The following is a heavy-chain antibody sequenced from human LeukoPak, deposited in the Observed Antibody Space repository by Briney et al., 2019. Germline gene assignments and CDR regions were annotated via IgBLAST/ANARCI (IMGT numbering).Heavy chain of an antibody. D-gene: IGHD3-9*01. Sequence: SSETLSLTCTVSGGSISSGGYYWSWIRQHPGKGLEWIGYIYYSGSTYYNPSLKSRVTISVDTSKNQFSLKLSSVTAADTAVYYCARDIFPRGGAYYYYCMDVWGKGTTVTVSS. V-gene: IGHV4-31*03. J-gene: IGHJ6*03. CDR3: ARDIFPRGGAYYYYCMDV. CDR1: GGSISSGGYY. CDR2: IYYSGST.